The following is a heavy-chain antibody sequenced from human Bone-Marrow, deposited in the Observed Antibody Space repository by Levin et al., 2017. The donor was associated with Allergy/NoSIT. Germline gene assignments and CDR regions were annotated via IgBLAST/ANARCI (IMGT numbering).Heavy chain of an antibody. CDR2: ISSSSSTI. V-gene: IGHV3-11*01. CDR3: ARDGYRDYGIDV. D-gene: IGHD3-22*01. CDR1: GFTSGDYY. Sequence: GESLKISCVASGFTSGDYYMSWIRQAPGKGMEWISYISSSSSTIYYTDSVKGRFTISRDNAKNSLYLQMNDLRAEDTAVYYCARDGYRDYGIDVWGQGTTVIVSS. J-gene: IGHJ6*02.